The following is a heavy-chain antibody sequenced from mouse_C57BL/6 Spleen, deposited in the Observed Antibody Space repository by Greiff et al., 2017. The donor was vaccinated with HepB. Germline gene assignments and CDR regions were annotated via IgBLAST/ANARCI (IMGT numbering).Heavy chain of an antibody. V-gene: IGHV5-16*01. J-gene: IGHJ4*01. CDR2: INYDGSST. Sequence: EVKLMESEGGLVQPGSSMKLSCTASGFTFSDYYMAWVRQVPEKGLEWVANINYDGSSTYYLDSLKSRFIISRDNAKNILYLQMSSLKSEDTATYYCARVYGGDYYAMDYWGQGTSVTVSS. CDR1: GFTFSDYY. D-gene: IGHD1-1*02. CDR3: ARVYGGDYYAMDY.